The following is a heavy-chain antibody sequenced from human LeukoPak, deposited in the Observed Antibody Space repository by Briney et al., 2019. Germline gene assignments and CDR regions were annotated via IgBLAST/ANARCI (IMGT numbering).Heavy chain of an antibody. CDR3: ARDVSRDYYDSSGLFDY. J-gene: IGHJ4*02. V-gene: IGHV4-61*01. Sequence: SETLSLTCTVSGGSVSSGSYYWSWIRQPPGKGLEWIGYIYYSGSTNYNPSLKSRVTISVDTSKNQFSLKLSSVTAADTAVYYCARDVSRDYYDSSGLFDYWGQGTLVTVSS. CDR1: GGSVSSGSYY. D-gene: IGHD3-22*01. CDR2: IYYSGST.